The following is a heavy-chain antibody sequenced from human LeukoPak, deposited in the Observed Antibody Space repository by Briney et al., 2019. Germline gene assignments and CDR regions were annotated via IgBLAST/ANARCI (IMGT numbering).Heavy chain of an antibody. CDR3: AELGITMIGGV. J-gene: IGHJ6*04. CDR2: ISSSGNTI. CDR1: GFTFSSYE. D-gene: IGHD3-10*02. Sequence: PGGSLRLSCAASGFTFSSYEMNWVCQAPGKGLEWVSYISSSGNTIYYADSVKGRFTISRDNAKNSLYLQMNSLRAEDTAVYYYAELGITMIGGVWGKGTTVTISS. V-gene: IGHV3-48*03.